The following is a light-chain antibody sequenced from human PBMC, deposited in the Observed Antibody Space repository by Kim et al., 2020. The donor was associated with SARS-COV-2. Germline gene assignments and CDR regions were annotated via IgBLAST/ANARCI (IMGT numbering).Light chain of an antibody. J-gene: IGLJ2*01. V-gene: IGLV7-43*01. CDR3: LLNYGADQL. Sequence: PGGTVTLTCASSTGAVTSAYYPNWFQQKPGHAPRALIYSTNIKHSWTPARFLGSLLGGKAALTLSGVQPEDEADYYCLLNYGADQLFGGGTQLTVL. CDR1: TGAVTSAYY. CDR2: STN.